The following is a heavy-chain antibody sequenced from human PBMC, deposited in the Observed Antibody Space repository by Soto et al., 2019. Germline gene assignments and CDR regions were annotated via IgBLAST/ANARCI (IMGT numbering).Heavy chain of an antibody. D-gene: IGHD3-22*01. CDR1: GGSISSGGYY. CDR3: ARVGYYDGREYNAFNI. Sequence: QVQLQESGPGLVKPSQTLSLTCTVSGGSISSGGYYWSWIRQHPGKGLEWIGYIYYSGSTYYNPSLMSRVTISVDTSKNQFSLRLSSVTAADTAEYYCARVGYYDGREYNAFNIWGQGTMVTVSS. J-gene: IGHJ3*02. V-gene: IGHV4-31*03. CDR2: IYYSGST.